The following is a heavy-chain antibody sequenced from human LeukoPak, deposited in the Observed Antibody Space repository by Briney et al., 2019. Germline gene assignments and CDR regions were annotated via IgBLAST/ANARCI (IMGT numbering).Heavy chain of an antibody. V-gene: IGHV4-34*10. Sequence: SETLSLTCAASGGSFSGYYWASIRQSPGKGLEWIGEITYNGSTNYNPSLKSRVTISVDTSKKEFYVKLRSVTAADTAVYYCARFLWFGEESYYFDYWGQGTLVTVSS. CDR3: ARFLWFGEESYYFDY. J-gene: IGHJ4*02. CDR2: ITYNGST. CDR1: GGSFSGYY. D-gene: IGHD3-10*01.